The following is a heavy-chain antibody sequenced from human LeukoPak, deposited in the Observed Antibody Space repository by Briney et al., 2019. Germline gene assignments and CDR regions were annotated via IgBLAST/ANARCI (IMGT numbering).Heavy chain of an antibody. J-gene: IGHJ6*02. D-gene: IGHD6-13*01. CDR1: GYTFTKYG. CDR3: ARGQQLVHGELLYYYYGMDV. Sequence: ASVKVSCKASGYTFTKYGISWVRQAPGQGLEWMGGIIPIFGTANYAQKFQGRVTITADESTSTAYMELSSLRSEDTAVYYCARGQQLVHGELLYYYYGMDVWGQGTTVTVSS. V-gene: IGHV1-69*13. CDR2: IIPIFGTA.